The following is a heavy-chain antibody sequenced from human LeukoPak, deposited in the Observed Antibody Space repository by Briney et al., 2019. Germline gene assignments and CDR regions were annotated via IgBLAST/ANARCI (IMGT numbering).Heavy chain of an antibody. D-gene: IGHD3-22*01. J-gene: IGHJ4*02. CDR2: ISSSSSTI. CDR3: ARGSTYYDSSGQVPFDY. Sequence: GGSLRLSCAASGFTFSSYAMNWVRQAPGKGLEWVSYISSSSSTIYYADSVKGRFTISRDNAKNSLYLQMNSLRAEDTAVYYCARGSTYYDSSGQVPFDYWGQGTLVTVSS. V-gene: IGHV3-48*01. CDR1: GFTFSSYA.